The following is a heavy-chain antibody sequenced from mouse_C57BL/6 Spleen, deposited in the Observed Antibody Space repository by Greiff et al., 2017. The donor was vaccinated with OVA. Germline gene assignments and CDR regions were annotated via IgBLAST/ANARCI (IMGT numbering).Heavy chain of an antibody. Sequence: QVQLQQPGAELVRPGTSVKLSCKASGYTFTSYWMHWVKQRPGQGLEWIGVIDPSDSYTKYNQKFKGKATLTVDTSSSTAYMQLSSLTSEDSAVYYCARPAYYSNYEGDYYAMDYWGQGTSVTVSS. CDR2: IDPSDSYT. CDR1: GYTFTSYW. J-gene: IGHJ4*01. V-gene: IGHV1-59*01. CDR3: ARPAYYSNYEGDYYAMDY. D-gene: IGHD2-5*01.